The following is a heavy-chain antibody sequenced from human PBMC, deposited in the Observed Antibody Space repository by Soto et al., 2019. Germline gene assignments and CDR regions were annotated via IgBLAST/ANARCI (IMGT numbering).Heavy chain of an antibody. CDR3: ARDARNADYEY. CDR2: IHGTRSII. Sequence: EVQLVESGGGLVQPGGSLKLSCAVSGFTFSSHAMNWVRQAPGKGLEWVAYIHGTRSIIYYADSVKGRFTISRDNAKKSLSLQMDSLRDEDTALYYCARDARNADYEYWGQGTLVTVSS. D-gene: IGHD3-16*01. CDR1: GFTFSSHA. V-gene: IGHV3-48*02. J-gene: IGHJ4*02.